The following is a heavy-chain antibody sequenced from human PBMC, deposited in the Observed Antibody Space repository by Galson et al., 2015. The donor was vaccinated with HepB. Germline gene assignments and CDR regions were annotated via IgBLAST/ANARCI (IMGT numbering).Heavy chain of an antibody. D-gene: IGHD3-22*01. CDR1: GYSFTSYW. Sequence: QSGAEVKKPGGSLKISCKGSGYSFTSYWIGWVRQMPGKGLEWMGIIYPGDSDTRYSPSFQGQVTISADKSITTAYLQWSSLKASDTDMYYCARQKSFDSSGCCGMDVWGQGTTVTVSS. V-gene: IGHV5-51*01. J-gene: IGHJ6*02. CDR3: ARQKSFDSSGCCGMDV. CDR2: IYPGDSDT.